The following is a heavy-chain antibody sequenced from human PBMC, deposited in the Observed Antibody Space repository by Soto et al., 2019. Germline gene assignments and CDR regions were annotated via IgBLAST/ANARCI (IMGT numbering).Heavy chain of an antibody. CDR3: AKDVR. J-gene: IGHJ4*02. V-gene: IGHV3-7*05. CDR1: GFTFSSHW. Sequence: EVHLVESGGDLVQPGGSLRLSCAASGFTFSSHWMSWVHQAPGKGLEWVANIKEDGSEKYYVDSVKGRFTISRDNAKNSLYLQMNSLRVEDTALYYCAKDVRWGQGTLVTVSS. CDR2: IKEDGSEK.